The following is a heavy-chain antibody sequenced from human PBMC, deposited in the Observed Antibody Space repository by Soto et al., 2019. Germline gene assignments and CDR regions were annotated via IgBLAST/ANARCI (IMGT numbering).Heavy chain of an antibody. J-gene: IGHJ3*02. Sequence: QVQLVQSGAEVKKPGASVKVSCKASGYTFTSYGISWVRQAPGQGLEWMGWISAYNGNTNYAQKLQGRVTMTTDTSSSRAYMELRSLRSDDTAVYYCARDEWWKQQRVRGDAFDIWGQGTMVTVSS. D-gene: IGHD6-13*01. CDR1: GYTFTSYG. CDR3: ARDEWWKQQRVRGDAFDI. V-gene: IGHV1-18*01. CDR2: ISAYNGNT.